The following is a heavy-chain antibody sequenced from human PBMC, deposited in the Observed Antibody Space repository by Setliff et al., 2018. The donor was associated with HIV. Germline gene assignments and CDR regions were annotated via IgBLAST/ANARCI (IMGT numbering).Heavy chain of an antibody. CDR2: IYYSGST. D-gene: IGHD3-10*01. V-gene: IGHV4-39*07. CDR3: ARDLLLWPLTGNWFDP. J-gene: IGHJ5*02. CDR1: GGSISSSGSY. Sequence: SETLSLTCTVSGGSISSSGSYWGWIRQPPGKGLEWIGTIYYSGSTYYNSSLKSRVTISVDTSKNQFSLKLSSVTAADTAVYYCARDLLLWPLTGNWFDPWGQGTLVTVSS.